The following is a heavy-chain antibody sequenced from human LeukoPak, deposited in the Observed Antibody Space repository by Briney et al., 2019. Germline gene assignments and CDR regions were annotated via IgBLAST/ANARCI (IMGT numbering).Heavy chain of an antibody. D-gene: IGHD2-15*01. CDR3: AKATDFVVPGPNYYYYGMDV. V-gene: IGHV3-23*01. Sequence: GGSLRLSCAASGFSFSTYAMNWVRHAPGKGLDWVSVISGSGDSTYYADSVKGRFTISRDNSMDTLYLQMNSLRAEDTAVYYCAKATDFVVPGPNYYYYGMDVWGQGTTVTVSS. CDR2: ISGSGDST. J-gene: IGHJ6*02. CDR1: GFSFSTYA.